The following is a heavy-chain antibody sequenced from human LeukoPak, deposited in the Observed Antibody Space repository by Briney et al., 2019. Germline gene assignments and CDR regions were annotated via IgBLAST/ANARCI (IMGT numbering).Heavy chain of an antibody. J-gene: IGHJ4*01. CDR2: ISGGGGST. V-gene: IGHV3-23*01. Sequence: GGSLRLSCAASGFTFSSYAMRWVRQAPGKGLEWVSAISGGGGSTYYADSVQGRFTISRDNSKNSLYLQLNSLGAEDTALYYCARAGFYSGWYVVDFWGHGTLVTVSS. D-gene: IGHD6-19*01. CDR1: GFTFSSYA. CDR3: ARAGFYSGWYVVDF.